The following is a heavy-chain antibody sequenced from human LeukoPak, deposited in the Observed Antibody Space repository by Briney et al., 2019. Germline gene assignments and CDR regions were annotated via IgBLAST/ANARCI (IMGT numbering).Heavy chain of an antibody. CDR2: INSDGYSI. J-gene: IGHJ4*02. CDR1: GFTFSSYW. V-gene: IGHV3-74*01. D-gene: IGHD6-19*01. CDR3: ARGEAVAGTDY. Sequence: GGSLRLSCAASGFTFSSYWMHWVRQAPGKGLVWVSRINSDGYSISYADSVKGRFTISRDNAKNTLYPQMNSLKAEDTAVYYCARGEAVAGTDYWGQGTQVTVSS.